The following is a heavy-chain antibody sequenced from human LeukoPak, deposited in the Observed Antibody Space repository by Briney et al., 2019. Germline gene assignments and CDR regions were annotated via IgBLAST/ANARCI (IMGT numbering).Heavy chain of an antibody. CDR1: GFIFDEYG. V-gene: IGHV3-43D*03. CDR3: AKDSGIVAVTGDPDY. Sequence: GGSLRLSCAASGFIFDEYGMHWVRQAPGKGLEWVSLISWNGGTTYYADSVKGRFTISRDNSKNSLYLQMNSLRDEDTALYYCAKDSGIVAVTGDPDYWGQGTLVTVSS. D-gene: IGHD6-19*01. J-gene: IGHJ4*02. CDR2: ISWNGGTT.